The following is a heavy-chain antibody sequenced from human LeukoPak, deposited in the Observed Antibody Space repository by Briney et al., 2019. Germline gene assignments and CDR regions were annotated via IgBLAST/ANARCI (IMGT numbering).Heavy chain of an antibody. D-gene: IGHD2-15*01. V-gene: IGHV4-59*01. CDR3: ARGLSRGWYFDL. J-gene: IGHJ2*01. CDR2: IYYSGST. Sequence: SETLSLTCTVSGGSISSYYWSWIRQPPGKGLEWIGYIYYSGSTNYNPSLKSRVTISVDTSKNQSSLKLSSVTAADTAVYYCARGLSRGWYFDLWGRRTLVTVSS. CDR1: GGSISSYY.